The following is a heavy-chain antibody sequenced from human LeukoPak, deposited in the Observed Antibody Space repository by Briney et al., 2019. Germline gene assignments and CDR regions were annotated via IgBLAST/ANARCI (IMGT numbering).Heavy chain of an antibody. Sequence: SVKVSCKASGGTFSSYAISWVRQAPGQGLAWMGRIIPILGIANYAQKFQGRVTITADKSTSTAYMELSSLRSEDTAVYYCASPASSGYYYGGDYWGQGTLVTVSS. V-gene: IGHV1-69*04. CDR3: ASPASSGYYYGGDY. J-gene: IGHJ4*02. D-gene: IGHD3-22*01. CDR2: IIPILGIA. CDR1: GGTFSSYA.